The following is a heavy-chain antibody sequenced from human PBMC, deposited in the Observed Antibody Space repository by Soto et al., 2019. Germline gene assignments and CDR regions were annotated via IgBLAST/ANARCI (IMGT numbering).Heavy chain of an antibody. CDR1: WFTVSSNY. J-gene: IGHJ6*02. CDR2: IYSGGST. V-gene: IGHV3-53*01. Sequence: LRLSCAASWFTVSSNYMSWVRQAPGKGLEWVAVIYSGGSTYYADSVKGRFTISRDNSKNTLYLQMNSLRAEDTAVYYCARYSYYYYGMDVWGQGTTVTVSS. D-gene: IGHD4-4*01. CDR3: ARYSYYYYGMDV.